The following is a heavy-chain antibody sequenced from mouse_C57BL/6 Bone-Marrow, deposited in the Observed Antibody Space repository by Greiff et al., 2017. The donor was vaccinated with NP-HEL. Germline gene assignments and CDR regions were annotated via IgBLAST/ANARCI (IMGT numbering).Heavy chain of an antibody. D-gene: IGHD6-1*01. Sequence: EVKLVESGGDLVKPGGSLKLSCAASGFTFSSYGMSWVRQTPGKRLEWVATISSGGSYTYYPDSVKGRFTISRDNAKNTLYLQMSSLKSEDTAMYYCARHNGRGFAYWGQGTLVTVSA. J-gene: IGHJ3*01. CDR3: ARHNGRGFAY. CDR1: GFTFSSYG. V-gene: IGHV5-6*01. CDR2: ISSGGSYT.